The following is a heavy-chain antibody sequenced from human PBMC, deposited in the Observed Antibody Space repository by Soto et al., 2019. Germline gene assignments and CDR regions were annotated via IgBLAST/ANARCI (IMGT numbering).Heavy chain of an antibody. D-gene: IGHD2-15*01. CDR2: IYSGGTT. CDR3: ARGSWDGGGCLLCFDH. CDR1: GFTVSSNF. J-gene: IGHJ4*02. V-gene: IGHV3-66*01. Sequence: EVHVVESGGGLVQPGGSLRLSCAASGFTVSSNFMSWVRQAPGKGLEWVSVIYSGGTTNYADSVKGRFTISRDTSKNTRYLHMNSLRVENTGVYFCARGSWDGGGCLLCFDHWGQGTLVTVSS.